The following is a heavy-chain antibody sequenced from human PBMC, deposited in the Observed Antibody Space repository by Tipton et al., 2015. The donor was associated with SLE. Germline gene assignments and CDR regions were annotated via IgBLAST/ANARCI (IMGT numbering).Heavy chain of an antibody. CDR2: VLHSGVT. CDR1: GGSIRGSPYY. Sequence: TLSLTCTVSGGSIRGSPYYWNWIRQAPGKGLEWLGSVLHSGVTYFNPSPKTRVSISLDTSKNQFFLELRSVAAADTAVYYCARDYSSSHPSLGYWGQGSLVTVSS. J-gene: IGHJ4*02. CDR3: ARDYSSSHPSLGY. D-gene: IGHD6-6*01. V-gene: IGHV4-39*07.